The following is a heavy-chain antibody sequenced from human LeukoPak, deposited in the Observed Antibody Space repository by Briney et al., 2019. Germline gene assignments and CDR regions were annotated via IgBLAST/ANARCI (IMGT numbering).Heavy chain of an antibody. D-gene: IGHD6-13*01. Sequence: EPGGSLRLSCAASGFTFSSYGMHWVRQAPGKGLEWVAVISYDGSNKYYADSVKGRFTISRDNSKNTLYLQMNSLRAEDTAVYYCEWSGYSSSSWYYFDYWGQGTLVTVSS. CDR3: EWSGYSSSSWYYFDY. J-gene: IGHJ4*02. CDR1: GFTFSSYG. V-gene: IGHV3-30*03. CDR2: ISYDGSNK.